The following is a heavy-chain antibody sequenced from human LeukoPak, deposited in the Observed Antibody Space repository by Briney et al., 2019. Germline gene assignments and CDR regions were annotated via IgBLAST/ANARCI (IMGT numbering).Heavy chain of an antibody. CDR1: GYSFTAYW. J-gene: IGHJ5*02. CDR3: ARRGRNYNNTNWFDP. D-gene: IGHD3-10*01. Sequence: RGASLQISCRGSGYSFTAYWIGWVRQLPGKGLEWMGIIYPGDSDTRYSPSFQGQVTISADKSISTAYLQWSSLKASDTAMYYCARRGRNYNNTNWFDPWGQGTLVTVSS. CDR2: IYPGDSDT. V-gene: IGHV5-51*01.